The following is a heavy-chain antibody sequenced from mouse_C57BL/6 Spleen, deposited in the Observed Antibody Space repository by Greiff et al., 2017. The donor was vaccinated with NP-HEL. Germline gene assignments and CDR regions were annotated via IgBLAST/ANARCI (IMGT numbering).Heavy chain of an antibody. CDR2: ISSGGSYT. CDR3: ARPSSYSYFDY. D-gene: IGHD1-1*01. CDR1: GFTFSSYG. J-gene: IGHJ2*01. Sequence: EVMLVESGGDLVKPGGSLKLSCAASGFTFSSYGMSWVRQTPDKRLEWVATISSGGSYTYYPDSVKGRFTIARDNAKNTLYLQMSSLKSEDTAMYYCARPSSYSYFDYWGQGTTLTVSS. V-gene: IGHV5-6*01.